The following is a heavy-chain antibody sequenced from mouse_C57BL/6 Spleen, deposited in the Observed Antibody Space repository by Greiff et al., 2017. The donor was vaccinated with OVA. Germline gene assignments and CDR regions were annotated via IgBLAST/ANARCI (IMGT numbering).Heavy chain of an antibody. J-gene: IGHJ3*01. CDR3: AREHSSGTWFAY. CDR2: IYPGDGDT. V-gene: IGHV1-80*01. D-gene: IGHD3-2*02. Sequence: VQLQESGAELVKPGASVKISCKASGYAFSSYWMNWVKQRPGKGLEWIGQIYPGDGDTNYNGKFKGKATLTADKSSSTAYMQLSSLTSEDSAVYFCAREHSSGTWFAYWGQGTLVTVSA. CDR1: GYAFSSYW.